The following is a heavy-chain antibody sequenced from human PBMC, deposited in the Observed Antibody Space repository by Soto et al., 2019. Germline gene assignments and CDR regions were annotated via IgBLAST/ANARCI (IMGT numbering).Heavy chain of an antibody. CDR2: MNPDRGNT. CDR3: ATWTELGGY. J-gene: IGHJ4*02. CDR1: GYSFTSYE. Sequence: QVQLVQSGAEVKKPGASVKVSCKASGYSFTSYEINWVRQATGQGLEWLGWMNPDRGNTGDGEKFQGRITMTKNTAISTAYMELSSLRYEDTAVYYCATWTELGGYLGQGTLVTVSS. V-gene: IGHV1-8*01. D-gene: IGHD7-27*01.